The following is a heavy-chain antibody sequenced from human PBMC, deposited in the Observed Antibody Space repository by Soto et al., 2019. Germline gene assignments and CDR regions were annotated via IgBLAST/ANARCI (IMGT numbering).Heavy chain of an antibody. Sequence: QVQLVQSGAEVKKPGSSVKVSCKASGGTFSSYAISWVRQAPGQGLEWMGGIIPIFGTANYAQKFQGRVTITAEKSTSTADMELSSLRSEDTAVYYCARPSSAYYFDSSGYYVDYWGQGTLVTVSS. V-gene: IGHV1-69*06. CDR1: GGTFSSYA. J-gene: IGHJ4*02. CDR2: IIPIFGTA. CDR3: ARPSSAYYFDSSGYYVDY. D-gene: IGHD3-22*01.